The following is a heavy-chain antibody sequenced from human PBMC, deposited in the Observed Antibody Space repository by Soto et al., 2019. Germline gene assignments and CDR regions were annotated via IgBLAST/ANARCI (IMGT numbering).Heavy chain of an antibody. D-gene: IGHD1-20*01. CDR1: GYTLTELS. Sequence: SVKVSCKVSGYTLTELSMHWVRQAPGKGLEWMGGFDPEDGETIYAQKFQGRVTMTEDTSTDTAYMELSSLRSEDTAVYYCATVLGITGTHFDYWGQGTLVTVSS. V-gene: IGHV1-24*01. CDR2: FDPEDGET. CDR3: ATVLGITGTHFDY. J-gene: IGHJ4*02.